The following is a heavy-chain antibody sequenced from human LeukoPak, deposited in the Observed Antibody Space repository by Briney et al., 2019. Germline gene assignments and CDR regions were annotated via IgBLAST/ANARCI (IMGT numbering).Heavy chain of an antibody. D-gene: IGHD6-6*01. Sequence: GGSLRLSCAVSGFTFTNFGMHWVRQAPGKGLEWVAFIRDDGSNKYYTDSVKGRFTISRDNSKNTLYLQMNSLRTEDTAVYYCAKDRGSSRYFDYWGQGTLVTVSS. V-gene: IGHV3-30*02. CDR3: AKDRGSSRYFDY. CDR1: GFTFTNFG. J-gene: IGHJ4*02. CDR2: IRDDGSNK.